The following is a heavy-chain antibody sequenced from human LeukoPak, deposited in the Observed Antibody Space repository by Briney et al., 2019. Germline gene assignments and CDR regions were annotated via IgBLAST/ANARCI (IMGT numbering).Heavy chain of an antibody. CDR1: GLTFSDYA. V-gene: IGHV3-23*01. D-gene: IGHD4-23*01. Sequence: GGSLRLSCAASGLTFSDYAMTWVRQAPGKGLEWVSTISSSGGSTYYADSVKGRFTISRDNSKNTLYLQMNSLRAEDTALYYCAKLVPVVRVFDWYFDLWGRGTLVTVSS. CDR2: ISSSGGST. CDR3: AKLVPVVRVFDWYFDL. J-gene: IGHJ2*01.